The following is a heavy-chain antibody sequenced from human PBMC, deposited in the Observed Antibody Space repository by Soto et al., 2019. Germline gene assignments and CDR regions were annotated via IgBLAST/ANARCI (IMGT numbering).Heavy chain of an antibody. CDR2: IIPIFGTA. CDR3: ASHSSLRGYCISTSCYGYYYGMDV. V-gene: IGHV1-69*12. D-gene: IGHD2-2*01. J-gene: IGHJ6*02. CDR1: GGTFSSYA. Sequence: QVQLVQSGAEVKKPGSSVKVSCKASGGTFSSYAISWVRQAPGQGLEWMGGIIPIFGTADYAQKFQGRVTITADESTSTXNRELSSLRSEDTAVYYCASHSSLRGYCISTSCYGYYYGMDVWGQGTTVTVSS.